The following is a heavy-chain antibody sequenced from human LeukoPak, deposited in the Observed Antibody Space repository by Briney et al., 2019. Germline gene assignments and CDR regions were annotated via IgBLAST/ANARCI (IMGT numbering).Heavy chain of an antibody. CDR2: IKYDGSDK. V-gene: IGHV3-7*01. Sequence: PGGSLRLSCVASGFTFRDYWMTWVRQAPGKGLECLANIKYDGSDKYYVDSVKGRFTISRDNAKNSVYLQMNSLRVEDTAVYYCARRNLFDYWGQGTVVTVSS. D-gene: IGHD1-14*01. CDR3: ARRNLFDY. CDR1: GFTFRDYW. J-gene: IGHJ4*02.